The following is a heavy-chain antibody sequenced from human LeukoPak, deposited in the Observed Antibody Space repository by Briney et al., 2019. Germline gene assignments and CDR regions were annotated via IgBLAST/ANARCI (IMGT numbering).Heavy chain of an antibody. V-gene: IGHV3-30*02. D-gene: IGHD3-22*01. J-gene: IGHJ5*02. CDR1: GFTFSTYG. CDR2: IRYDGTNK. Sequence: GGSLRLSCAASGFTFSTYGMHWVRQAPGKGLEWVAFIRYDGTNKYYADSVKGRFTISRDNSKNTLYLQMNSLRAEDTAVYYCAKDVSSGYWVDWFDPWGQGTLVTVSS. CDR3: AKDVSSGYWVDWFDP.